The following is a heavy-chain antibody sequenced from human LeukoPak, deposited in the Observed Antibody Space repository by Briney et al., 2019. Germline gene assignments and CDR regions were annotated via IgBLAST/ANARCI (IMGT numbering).Heavy chain of an antibody. V-gene: IGHV1-2*06. Sequence: GASVKVSCKASGYTFTSYDINWVRQATGQGLEWMGRINPNSGGTNYAQKFQGRVTMTRDTSISTAYMELSRLRSDDTAVYYCARGPGVYDSSGSIDYWGQGTLVTVSS. CDR1: GYTFTSYD. CDR3: ARGPGVYDSSGSIDY. J-gene: IGHJ4*02. D-gene: IGHD3-22*01. CDR2: INPNSGGT.